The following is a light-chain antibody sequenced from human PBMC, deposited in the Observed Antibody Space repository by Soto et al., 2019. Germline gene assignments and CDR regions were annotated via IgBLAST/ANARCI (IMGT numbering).Light chain of an antibody. CDR3: QQYGSSPT. Sequence: EIVLTPSPGTLSLSPCERAALSRRASQSVGRDYLAWYQQKPGQAPRLLIHGTSYRATGIPDRFRGSGSGTDFILTISRLEPEDFAVYYCQQYGSSPTFGQGTKVDIK. CDR2: GTS. CDR1: QSVGRDY. V-gene: IGKV3-20*01. J-gene: IGKJ1*01.